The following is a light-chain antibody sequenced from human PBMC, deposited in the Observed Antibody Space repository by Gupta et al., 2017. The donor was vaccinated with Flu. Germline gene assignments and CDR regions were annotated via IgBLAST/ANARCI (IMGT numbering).Light chain of an antibody. CDR1: NSNSGNNY. J-gene: IGLJ1*01. V-gene: IGLV1-51*01. Sequence: SNSNSGNNYVSWYQHLPGTAPKLLIYDNNNRPSGIPDRFSGSKSGTSATLGITGLQTGDEADYYCGTWDSSLSAVVFGTGTKVTVL. CDR2: DNN. CDR3: GTWDSSLSAVV.